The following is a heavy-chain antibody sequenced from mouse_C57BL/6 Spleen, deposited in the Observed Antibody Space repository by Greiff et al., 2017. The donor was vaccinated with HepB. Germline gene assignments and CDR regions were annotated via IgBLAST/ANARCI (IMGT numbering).Heavy chain of an antibody. J-gene: IGHJ3*01. V-gene: IGHV5-9-1*02. CDR3: TREAHYYGSAWFAY. CDR1: GFTFSSYA. D-gene: IGHD1-1*01. CDR2: ISSGGDYI. Sequence: DVMLVESGEGLVKPGGSLKLSCAASGFTFSSYAMSWVRQTPEKRLEWVAYISSGGDYIYYANTVKGRFTISRDNARNTLYLQMSSLKSEDTAMYYCTREAHYYGSAWFAYWGQGTLVTVSA.